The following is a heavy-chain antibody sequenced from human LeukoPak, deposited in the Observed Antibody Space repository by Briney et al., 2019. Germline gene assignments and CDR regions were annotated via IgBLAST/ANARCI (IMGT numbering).Heavy chain of an antibody. J-gene: IGHJ6*02. Sequence: ASVKVSCKASGYTFTSYDINWVRQATGQGLEWMGWMNPNSGNTGYAQKFQGRVTMTRNTSISTAYMELSSLRSEDTAVYYCASVSMVRGVNGMDVWGQGTTVTVSS. V-gene: IGHV1-8*01. CDR1: GYTFTSYD. D-gene: IGHD3-10*01. CDR2: MNPNSGNT. CDR3: ASVSMVRGVNGMDV.